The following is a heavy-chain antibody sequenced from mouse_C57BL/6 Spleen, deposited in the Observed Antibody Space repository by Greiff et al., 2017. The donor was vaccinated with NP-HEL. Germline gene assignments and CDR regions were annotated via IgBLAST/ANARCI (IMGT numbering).Heavy chain of an antibody. J-gene: IGHJ1*03. V-gene: IGHV7-3*01. Sequence: EVQRVESGGGLVQPGGSLSLSCAASGFTFTDYYMSWVRQPPGKALEWLGFIRNKANGYTTEYSASVKGRFTISRDNSQSILYLQMNALRAEDSATYYCARGGVRRDEGYFEVWGTGTTVTVSS. CDR2: IRNKANGYTT. CDR1: GFTFTDYY. CDR3: ARGGVRRDEGYFEV. D-gene: IGHD2-14*01.